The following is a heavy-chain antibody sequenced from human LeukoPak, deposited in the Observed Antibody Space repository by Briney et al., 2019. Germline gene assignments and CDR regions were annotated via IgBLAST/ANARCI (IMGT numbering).Heavy chain of an antibody. J-gene: IGHJ5*02. V-gene: IGHV4-59*08. CDR2: VIYSGRT. Sequence: SETLSLTCTVSGDSMSSYHWSWLRQPPGKGLEWSGYVIYSGRTNYNPSLKSRVIISVDKSKNQFSLKVNSVTAADTAVYYCATHRVVAPAGWFDPWGQGTLVTVSS. CDR1: GDSMSSYH. D-gene: IGHD2-2*01. CDR3: ATHRVVAPAGWFDP.